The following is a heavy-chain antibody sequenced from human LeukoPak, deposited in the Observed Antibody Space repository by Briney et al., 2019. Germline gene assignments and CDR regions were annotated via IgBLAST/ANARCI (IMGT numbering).Heavy chain of an antibody. CDR3: ARGSGGGQNWFDP. CDR2: IYYSGST. D-gene: IGHD2-15*01. J-gene: IGHJ5*02. V-gene: IGHV4-39*01. Sequence: SETLSLTCTVPGGSISSSSYYWGWLRQPPGKGLEWIGSIYYSGSTYYNPSLKSRVTISVDTSKNQFSLKLSSVTAADTAVYYCARGSGGGQNWFDPWGQGTLVTVSS. CDR1: GGSISSSSYY.